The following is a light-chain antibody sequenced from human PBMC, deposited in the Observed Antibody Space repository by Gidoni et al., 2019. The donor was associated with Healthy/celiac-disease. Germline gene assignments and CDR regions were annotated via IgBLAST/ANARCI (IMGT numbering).Light chain of an antibody. CDR3: QQYNNWLT. J-gene: IGKJ3*01. V-gene: IGKV3-15*01. CDR2: GAS. Sequence: EIVMTQSPATLSVSPGERATLSCRASQRVSSNLAWYQQKPGQAPRLLIYGASTRATGIPARFSGSGSGTEFTLTISSLQSEDFAVYYCQQYNNWLTFGPGTKVDIK. CDR1: QRVSSN.